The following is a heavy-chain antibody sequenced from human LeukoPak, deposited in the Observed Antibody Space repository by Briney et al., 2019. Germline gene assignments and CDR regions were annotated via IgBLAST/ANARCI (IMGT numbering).Heavy chain of an antibody. D-gene: IGHD3-3*01. CDR3: ARAYDFWSGYYFIEFDY. V-gene: IGHV1-69*01. Sequence: SVKVSCXASGGTFSSYAISWVRQAPGQGLEWMGGIIPIFGTANYAQKFQGRVTITADESTSTAYTELSSLRSEDTAVYYCARAYDFWSGYYFIEFDYWGQGTLVTVSS. CDR2: IIPIFGTA. J-gene: IGHJ4*02. CDR1: GGTFSSYA.